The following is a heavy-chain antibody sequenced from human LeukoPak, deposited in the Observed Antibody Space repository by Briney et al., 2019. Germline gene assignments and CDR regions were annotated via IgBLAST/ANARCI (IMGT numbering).Heavy chain of an antibody. J-gene: IGHJ6*03. CDR2: VYYIAST. V-gene: IGHV4-59*08. Sequence: SETVSLNCTVSGVSIIDYYWSWIRQPPGKGLEWIGYVYYIASTNYNPSLKSRVTISVDTSKNQFSLKLSSVTAADTAVYYCATTATIVVVPNYYYMDVWGKGTTVTVSS. CDR1: GVSIIDYY. D-gene: IGHD2-2*01. CDR3: ATTATIVVVPNYYYMDV.